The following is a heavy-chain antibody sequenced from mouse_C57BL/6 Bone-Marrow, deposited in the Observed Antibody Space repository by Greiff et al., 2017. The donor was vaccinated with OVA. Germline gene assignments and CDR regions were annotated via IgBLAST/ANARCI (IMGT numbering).Heavy chain of an antibody. J-gene: IGHJ4*01. V-gene: IGHV1-18*01. Sequence: EVKLQESGPELVKPGASVKIPCKASGYTFTDYNMDWVKQSHGKSLEWIGDINPNNGGTIYNQKFKGKATLTVDKSSSTAYMELRSLTSEDTAVYYCAREEAQATGAMDYWGQGTSVTVSS. D-gene: IGHD3-2*02. CDR2: INPNNGGT. CDR3: AREEAQATGAMDY. CDR1: GYTFTDYN.